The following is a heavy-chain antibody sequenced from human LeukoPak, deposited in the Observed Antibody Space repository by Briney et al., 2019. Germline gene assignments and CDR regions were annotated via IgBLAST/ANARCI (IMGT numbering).Heavy chain of an antibody. J-gene: IGHJ4*02. D-gene: IGHD3-3*01. Sequence: ASVKVSCKASGYTFTGYYMHWVRQARGQGLEWMGRINPNSGGTNYAQKFQGRVTMTRDTSISTAYMELSRLRSDDTAVYYCARERYDFWSGYALGDYWGQGTLVTVSS. CDR3: ARERYDFWSGYALGDY. V-gene: IGHV1-2*06. CDR1: GYTFTGYY. CDR2: INPNSGGT.